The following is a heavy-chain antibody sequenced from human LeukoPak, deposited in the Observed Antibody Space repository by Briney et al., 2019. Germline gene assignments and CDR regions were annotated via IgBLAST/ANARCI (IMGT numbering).Heavy chain of an antibody. CDR2: IYSGGST. J-gene: IGHJ4*02. Sequence: GGSLRLSCAASGFTVSSNYMSWVRQAPGKGLEWVSVIYSGGSTYYADSVKGRFTISRDNSKNTLYLQMNSLRAEDTAVYYCTSSESSGLFDYWGQGTLVTVSS. CDR3: TSSESSGLFDY. CDR1: GFTVSSNY. D-gene: IGHD6-19*01. V-gene: IGHV3-66*01.